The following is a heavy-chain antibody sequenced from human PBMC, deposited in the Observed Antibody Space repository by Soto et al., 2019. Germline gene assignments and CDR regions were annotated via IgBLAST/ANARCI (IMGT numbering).Heavy chain of an antibody. CDR2: INHSGST. V-gene: IGHV4-34*01. CDR3: ARSTYYYDRRPFDC. J-gene: IGHJ4*02. CDR1: GGSFSGYY. Sequence: PSETLSLTCAVYGGSFSGYYWSWIRQPPGKGLEWIGEINHSGSTNYNPSLKSRVTISVDTSKNQFSLKLSSVTAADTAVYYCARSTYYYDRRPFDCWGQGTLVTVSS. D-gene: IGHD3-22*01.